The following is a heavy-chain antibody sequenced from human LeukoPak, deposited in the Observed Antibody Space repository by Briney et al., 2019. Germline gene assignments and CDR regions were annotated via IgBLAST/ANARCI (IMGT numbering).Heavy chain of an antibody. V-gene: IGHV3-21*01. CDR2: ISSSGSYI. CDR3: ARSLIADGAFDI. CDR1: GFTFTSCT. J-gene: IGHJ3*02. Sequence: KTGGSLRLSCAASGFTFTSCTMNWVRQAPGKGLEWVSDISSSGSYIDYADSVKGRFTISRDNAKNSLFLHMNSLRAEDTAVYYCARSLIADGAFDIWGQGTMVTVSS. D-gene: IGHD2-21*01.